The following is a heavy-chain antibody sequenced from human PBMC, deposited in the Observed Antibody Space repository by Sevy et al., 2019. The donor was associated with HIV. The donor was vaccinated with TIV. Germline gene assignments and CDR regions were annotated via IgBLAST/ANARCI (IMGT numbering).Heavy chain of an antibody. CDR3: ARCRVVAADYYFDY. CDR2: ISSSSSYI. J-gene: IGHJ4*02. CDR1: GFTFSSYS. V-gene: IGHV3-21*01. D-gene: IGHD1-26*01. Sequence: GGSLRLSCAASGFTFSSYSMNWVRQAPGKGLEWVSSISSSSSYIYYADSVKGRFTISRDNAKNSLYLQMNSLRAEDAAVYYCARCRVVAADYYFDYWGRGTLVTVSS.